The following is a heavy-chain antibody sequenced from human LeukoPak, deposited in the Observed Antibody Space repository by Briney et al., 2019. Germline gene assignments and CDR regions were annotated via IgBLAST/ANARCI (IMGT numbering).Heavy chain of an antibody. J-gene: IGHJ5*02. CDR2: MSFSGSA. CDR1: GVSMNNNY. D-gene: IGHD3-9*01. CDR3: ARGDDLLTGSYDWFNP. V-gene: IGHV4-4*09. Sequence: SDTLSLTCAVSGVSMNNNYWAWIRQSPGGKLEWIGYMSFSGSATYNPSLNGRVSISVDSSKNQFSLDLTSLTAADTAVYYCARGDDLLTGSYDWFNPWGQGTLVIVSS.